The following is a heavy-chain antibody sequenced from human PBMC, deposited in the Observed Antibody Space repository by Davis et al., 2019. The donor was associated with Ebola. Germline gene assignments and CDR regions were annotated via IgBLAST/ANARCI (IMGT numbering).Heavy chain of an antibody. D-gene: IGHD2-21*01. CDR2: FYYNLAT. J-gene: IGHJ4*02. CDR3: AREGYRGGGFDY. CDR1: GDSISTSDHY. V-gene: IGHV4-39*07. Sequence: PSETLSLTCTVSGDSISTSDHYWGWIRQPPGEGLEWVGNFYYNLATHYSPSLESRVTISVDTSKNQFSLRLNSVTAADTAIYYCAREGYRGGGFDYWGQGTLVPVSS.